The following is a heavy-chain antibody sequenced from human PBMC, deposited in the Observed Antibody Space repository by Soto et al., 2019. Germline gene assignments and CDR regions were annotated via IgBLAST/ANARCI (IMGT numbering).Heavy chain of an antibody. V-gene: IGHV3-48*01. Sequence: GGSLRLSCAASGFIFSDYSVNWVRQAPGKGLEWLSYDGARGNNIYYAESVKGRFTISRDNAKNSLYLQMSSLRAEDTAVYYCARDHDYSFDYWGQGALVTVSS. CDR3: ARDHDYSFDY. D-gene: IGHD2-21*02. CDR2: DGARGNNI. CDR1: GFIFSDYS. J-gene: IGHJ4*02.